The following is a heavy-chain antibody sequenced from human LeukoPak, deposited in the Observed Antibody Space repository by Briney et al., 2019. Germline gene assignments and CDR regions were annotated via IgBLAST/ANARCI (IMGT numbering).Heavy chain of an antibody. CDR1: GGSISSSTYY. CDR3: ASTQNYDLHFDY. V-gene: IGHV4-39*01. D-gene: IGHD3-3*01. CDR2: IYYSGST. Sequence: SETLSLTCTVSGGSISSSTYYWGWIRQPPGKGLEWIGTIYYSGSTYYNPSLKSRVTISVDTSKNQFSLRLSSVTAADTAVYYCASTQNYDLHFDYWGQGTLVTVSS. J-gene: IGHJ4*02.